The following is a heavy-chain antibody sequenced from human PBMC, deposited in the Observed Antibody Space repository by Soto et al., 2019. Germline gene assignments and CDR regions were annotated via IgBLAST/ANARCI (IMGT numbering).Heavy chain of an antibody. J-gene: IGHJ6*02. V-gene: IGHV3-53*01. D-gene: IGHD3-22*01. CDR2: IYSGGST. CDR3: ARWEDSSGYYGYYYGMDV. Sequence: GGSLRLSCAASGFTVSSNYMSWVRQAPGKGLEWVSVIYSGGSTYYADSVKGRFTISRDNSKNTLYLQMNSLRAEDTAVYYCARWEDSSGYYGYYYGMDVWGQGTTVTVSS. CDR1: GFTVSSNY.